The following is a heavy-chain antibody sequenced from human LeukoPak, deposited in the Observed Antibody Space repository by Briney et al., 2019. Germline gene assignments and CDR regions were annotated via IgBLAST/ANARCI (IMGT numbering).Heavy chain of an antibody. CDR1: GFSISSGYY. J-gene: IGHJ4*02. V-gene: IGHV4-38-2*02. Sequence: SETLSLNCVVSGFSISSGYYWGWIRQPPGKGLEWIANIHVSGTTFYNSSLNSRVAISIDTSKNQFSLKLSSVTAADTAVYFCAREAERRIVNRGRGTLVTVSS. CDR2: IHVSGTT. CDR3: AREAERRIVN. D-gene: IGHD1-1*01.